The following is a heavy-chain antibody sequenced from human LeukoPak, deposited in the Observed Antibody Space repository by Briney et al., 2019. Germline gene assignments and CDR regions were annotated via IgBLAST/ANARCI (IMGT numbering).Heavy chain of an antibody. CDR3: ARDQLIRPEYYYDSSGYYRFWDY. Sequence: GGSLRLSCAASGFTFDDYGMSWVRQAPGKGLEWVSGLNWIGGSTDYADSVKGRFTISRDNAKNSLYLQMNSLRAEDTALYYCARDQLIRPEYYYDSSGYYRFWDYWGQGTLVTVSS. V-gene: IGHV3-20*04. D-gene: IGHD3-22*01. CDR1: GFTFDDYG. J-gene: IGHJ4*02. CDR2: LNWIGGST.